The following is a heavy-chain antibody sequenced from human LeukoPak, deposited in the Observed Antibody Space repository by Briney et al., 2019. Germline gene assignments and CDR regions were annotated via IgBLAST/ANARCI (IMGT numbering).Heavy chain of an antibody. V-gene: IGHV4-59*01. CDR2: VYNSGST. CDR1: GDSISSYY. Sequence: SETLSLTCTVSGDSISSYYWTWIPQPPGEGLEWFGYVYNSGSTDYNPSLKCRVTISVNTSKNQFSLRLNSVTAADTAVYYCARSGAAWGGYPPHASDIWGQGTMVTVSS. J-gene: IGHJ3*02. D-gene: IGHD3-3*01. CDR3: ARSGAAWGGYPPHASDI.